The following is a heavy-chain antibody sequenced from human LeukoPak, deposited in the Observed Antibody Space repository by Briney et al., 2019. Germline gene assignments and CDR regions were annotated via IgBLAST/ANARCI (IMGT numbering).Heavy chain of an antibody. Sequence: QPGGSLRLSCAASGFTFGSYWMNWVRQAPGKGLEWVASIKPDGGDKFYVDSVKGRFTISRDNAKNSLYLQMNGLRAEDTAVYYCARSYFDCWGQGALVTVSS. CDR1: GFTFGSYW. CDR2: IKPDGGDK. V-gene: IGHV3-7*01. CDR3: ARSYFDC. J-gene: IGHJ4*02.